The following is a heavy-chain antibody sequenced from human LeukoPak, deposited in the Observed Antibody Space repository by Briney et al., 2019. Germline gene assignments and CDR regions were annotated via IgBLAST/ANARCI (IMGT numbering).Heavy chain of an antibody. CDR1: GYTLTGYS. CDR2: INPSSGGT. V-gene: IGHV1-2*02. CDR3: ARGGVVVLGVMDI. J-gene: IGHJ6*02. D-gene: IGHD2-21*01. Sequence: GASVKVSCKASGYTLTGYSMHWVRQAPGQGLEWKGWINPSSGGTNYAQKFQDRVTMTRDTSINTAYMELRRLRSDDTAVYYCARGGVVVLGVMDIWGQGTVVTVSS.